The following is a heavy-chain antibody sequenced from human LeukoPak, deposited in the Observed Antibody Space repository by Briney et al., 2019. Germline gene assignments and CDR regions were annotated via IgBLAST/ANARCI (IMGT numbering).Heavy chain of an antibody. J-gene: IGHJ6*03. D-gene: IGHD2-21*01. CDR3: ARATVIGSAPVPGYMDV. CDR1: GFTFSTYD. V-gene: IGHV3-13*01. Sequence: QPGGSLRLSCAASGFTFSTYDMHWVRQVSGKGLEWVSSIGTIGDTFYPGSVKGRFTISRENAKNSLYLQMNGLRAGDTAVYYCARATVIGSAPVPGYMDVWGKGTTVTVSS. CDR2: IGTIGDT.